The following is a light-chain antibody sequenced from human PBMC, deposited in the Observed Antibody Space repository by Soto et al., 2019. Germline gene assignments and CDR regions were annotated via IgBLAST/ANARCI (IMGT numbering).Light chain of an antibody. CDR1: QNILTY. Sequence: DIQMTQSPSSLSASVGDRVTITCRASQNILTYLNWYQQRPGKAPKFLIYAAISVQDGVPSRFSGSESGTVFNLIKDNLLPEDSAIYYCQQSYSAPLTVGLGTNLEIK. CDR2: AAI. J-gene: IGKJ2*01. CDR3: QQSYSAPLT. V-gene: IGKV1-39*01.